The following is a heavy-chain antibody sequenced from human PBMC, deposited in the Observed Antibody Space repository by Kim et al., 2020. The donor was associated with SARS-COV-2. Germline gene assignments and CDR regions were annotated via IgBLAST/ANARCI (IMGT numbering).Heavy chain of an antibody. V-gene: IGHV3-9*01. CDR2: ISWNSGSI. J-gene: IGHJ4*02. CDR3: AKDRIRRYYDILTGYDY. Sequence: GGSLRLSCAASGFTFDDYAMHWVRQAPGKGLEWVSGISWNSGSIGYADSVKGRFTISRDNAKNSLYLQMNSLRAEDTALYYCAKDRIRRYYDILTGYDYWGQGTLVTVSS. CDR1: GFTFDDYA. D-gene: IGHD3-9*01.